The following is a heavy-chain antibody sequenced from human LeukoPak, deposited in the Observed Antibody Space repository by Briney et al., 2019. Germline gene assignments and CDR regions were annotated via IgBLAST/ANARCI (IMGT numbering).Heavy chain of an antibody. CDR1: GGSISSSSYY. D-gene: IGHD6-19*01. CDR3: ASPRIAVAGTSCFDY. J-gene: IGHJ4*02. Sequence: SETLSLSCTASGGSISSSSYYWGWIRQPPGKGLEWIGSIYYSGSTYYNPSLKSRVTISVDTSKNQFSLKLSSVTAADTAVYYCASPRIAVAGTSCFDYWGQGTLVTVSS. V-gene: IGHV4-39*01. CDR2: IYYSGST.